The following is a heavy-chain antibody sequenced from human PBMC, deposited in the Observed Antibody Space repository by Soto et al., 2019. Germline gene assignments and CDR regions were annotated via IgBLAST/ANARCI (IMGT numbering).Heavy chain of an antibody. D-gene: IGHD2-2*01. J-gene: IGHJ3*01. CDR1: GYSFTSYW. V-gene: IGHV5-51*01. Sequence: GDSLKISCKGSGYSFTSYWIGWVRQMPGKGLEWMGIIYPGDSDTRYSPSFQGQVTISADKSISTAYLQWSSLKASDTAMYYCARTYCSSTSCYGARFWGQGTMVTVSS. CDR2: IYPGDSDT. CDR3: ARTYCSSTSCYGARF.